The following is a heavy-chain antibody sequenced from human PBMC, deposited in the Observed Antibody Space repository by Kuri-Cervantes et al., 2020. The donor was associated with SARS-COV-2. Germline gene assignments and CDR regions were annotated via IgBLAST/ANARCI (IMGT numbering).Heavy chain of an antibody. CDR3: ARDAYYGSGSEXXYYYYMDV. Sequence: ASVKVSCKASGYTFTSYGISWVRQAPGQGLEWMGWISAYNGNTNYAQKLQGRVTMTTDTSTSTAYMELRSLRSDDTAVYYCARDAYYGSGSEXXYYYYMDVWGKGTTVTVSS. D-gene: IGHD3-10*01. CDR2: ISAYNGNT. J-gene: IGHJ6*03. CDR1: GYTFTSYG. V-gene: IGHV1-18*01.